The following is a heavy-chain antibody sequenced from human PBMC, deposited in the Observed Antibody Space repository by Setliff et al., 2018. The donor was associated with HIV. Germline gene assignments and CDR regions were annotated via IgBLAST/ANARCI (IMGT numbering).Heavy chain of an antibody. J-gene: IGHJ6*03. CDR2: VFYTGGT. CDR3: AKTIRGYISGDYMDV. CDR1: GGSITSHY. Sequence: SETLSLTCTISGGSITSHYWSWIRQPPGKGLEWIGYVFYTGGTNYRPSLRGRVTISVDTSKNHFSLKPSSVTAADTAVYYCAKTIRGYISGDYMDVWGKGTTVTVS. D-gene: IGHD5-18*01. V-gene: IGHV4-59*11.